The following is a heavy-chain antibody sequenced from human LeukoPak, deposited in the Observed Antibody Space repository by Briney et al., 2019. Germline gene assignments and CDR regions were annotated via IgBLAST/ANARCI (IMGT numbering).Heavy chain of an antibody. V-gene: IGHV3-21*01. Sequence: GGSLRLSCAASGFTFSSYSMNWVRQAPGKGLEWVSSISSSSSYIYYADSVKGRFTISRDNAKNSLYLQMNSLRAEDTTVYYCARGTYSSGYVYWGQGTLVTVSS. D-gene: IGHD3-22*01. CDR1: GFTFSSYS. CDR2: ISSSSSYI. CDR3: ARGTYSSGYVY. J-gene: IGHJ4*02.